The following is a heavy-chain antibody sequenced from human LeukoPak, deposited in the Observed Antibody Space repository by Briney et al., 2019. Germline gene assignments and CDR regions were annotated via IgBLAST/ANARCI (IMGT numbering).Heavy chain of an antibody. CDR2: INHSGST. CDR3: ARYYDILTGYDY. D-gene: IGHD3-9*01. V-gene: IGHV4-34*01. Sequence: SETLSLTCAVYGGSFSGYYWNWIRQPPGKGLEWIGEINHSGSTNYNPSLKSRVTISVDTSKNQFSLKLSSVTAADTAVYYCARYYDILTGYDYWGQGTLVTVSS. CDR1: GGSFSGYY. J-gene: IGHJ4*02.